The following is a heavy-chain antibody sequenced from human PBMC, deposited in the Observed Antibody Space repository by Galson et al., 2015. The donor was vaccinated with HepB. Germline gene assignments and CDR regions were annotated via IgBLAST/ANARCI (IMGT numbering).Heavy chain of an antibody. CDR2: INPSSGGT. CDR1: GYIFTSYF. D-gene: IGHD6-19*01. V-gene: IGHV1-2*06. J-gene: IGHJ4*02. CDR3: VRVRQWLADFDY. Sequence: SVKVSCKASGYIFTSYFIHWLRQAPGQGLEWMGRINPSSGGTDYAQRFQDRVTLTRDASIGTAYMELSSLRSDDTAIYYCVRVRQWLADFDYWGQGSLVTVSS.